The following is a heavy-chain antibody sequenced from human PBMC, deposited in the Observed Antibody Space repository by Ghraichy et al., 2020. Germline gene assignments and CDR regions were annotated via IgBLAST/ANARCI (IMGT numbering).Heavy chain of an antibody. Sequence: GSLRLSCAVYGGSFSGYYWSWIRQPPGKGLEWIGEINHSGSTNYNPSLKSRVTISVDTSKNQFSLKLSSVTAADTAVYYCARPYYYGSGRGEADDYWGQGTLVTVSS. CDR1: GGSFSGYY. D-gene: IGHD3-10*01. J-gene: IGHJ4*02. CDR2: INHSGST. CDR3: ARPYYYGSGRGEADDY. V-gene: IGHV4-34*01.